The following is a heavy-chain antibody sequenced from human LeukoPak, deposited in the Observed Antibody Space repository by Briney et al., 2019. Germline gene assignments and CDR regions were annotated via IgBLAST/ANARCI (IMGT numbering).Heavy chain of an antibody. CDR2: ISGSGSST. CDR3: AKGPSRLLATYYMDV. V-gene: IGHV3-23*01. CDR1: GFTFSSYA. Sequence: GGSLRLSCAASGFTFSSYAMSWVRQAPGKGLEWVSAISGSGSSTYYADSVKGRFTISRDNSKNMLYLQMSSLRAEDTALYYCAKGPSRLLATYYMDVWGKGTTVTVSS. J-gene: IGHJ6*03. D-gene: IGHD3-22*01.